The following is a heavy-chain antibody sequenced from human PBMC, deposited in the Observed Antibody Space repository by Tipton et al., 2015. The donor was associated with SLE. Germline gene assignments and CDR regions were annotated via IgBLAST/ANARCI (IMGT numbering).Heavy chain of an antibody. CDR3: ARSGSYPYYYYYTDV. D-gene: IGHD1-26*01. CDR1: GDSVSSDKW. V-gene: IGHV4-4*02. CDR2: IDHSGST. J-gene: IGHJ6*03. Sequence: GLVKPSGTLSLTCDVSGDSVSSDKWWSWVRQSPGKGLEWIGEIDHSGSTNYNPSLESRVTISIDKSRNQFSLKLNSVTAAGTAVYYCARSGSYPYYYYYTDVWGKGTMVTVSS.